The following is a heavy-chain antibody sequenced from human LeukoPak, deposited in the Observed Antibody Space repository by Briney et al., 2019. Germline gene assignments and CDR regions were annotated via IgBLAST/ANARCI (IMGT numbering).Heavy chain of an antibody. CDR2: ISYNGNT. CDR1: GGSISGYF. D-gene: IGHD3-22*01. J-gene: IGHJ3*02. V-gene: IGHV4-59*01. CDR3: ARVREAYYDRAFDI. Sequence: PSETLSLTCTVSGGSISGYFWSWIRQPPGKGLEWIAYISYNGNTGYNPSLKSRVTISVDTSKNKLSLKLNSMSAADTAVYYCARVREAYYDRAFDIWGQGTMVSVSS.